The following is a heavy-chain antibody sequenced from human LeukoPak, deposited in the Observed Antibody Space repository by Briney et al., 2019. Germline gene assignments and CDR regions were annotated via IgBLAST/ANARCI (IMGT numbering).Heavy chain of an antibody. CDR3: AKTVSGSYSYQGGDY. Sequence: PGGSLRLSCAASGFTFSSYWMHWVRQAPGKGLVWVSRINSDGSSTSYADSVKGRFTISRDNSRNMLYLQMNSLRDEDTAKYYCAKTVSGSYSYQGGDYWGQGTLVTVSS. CDR1: GFTFSSYW. D-gene: IGHD3-16*02. J-gene: IGHJ4*02. CDR2: INSDGSST. V-gene: IGHV3-74*01.